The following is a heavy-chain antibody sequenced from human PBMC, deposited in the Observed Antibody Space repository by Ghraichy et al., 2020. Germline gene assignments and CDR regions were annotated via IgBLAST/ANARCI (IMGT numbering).Heavy chain of an antibody. CDR1: GGSFSGYY. CDR2: INHSGST. J-gene: IGHJ5*02. CDR3: ARGTFPFKYQLLSGHKHRFAP. D-gene: IGHD2-2*01. Sequence: TLSLTCAVYGGSFSGYYWSWIRQPPGKGLEWIGEINHSGSTNYNPSLKSRVTISVDTSKNQFSLKLSSVTAADTAVYYCARGTFPFKYQLLSGHKHRFAPGGQGTLVTVSS. V-gene: IGHV4-34*01.